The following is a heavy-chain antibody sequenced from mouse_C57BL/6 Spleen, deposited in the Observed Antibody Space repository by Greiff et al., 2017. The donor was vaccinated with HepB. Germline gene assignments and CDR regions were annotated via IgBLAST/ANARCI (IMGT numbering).Heavy chain of an antibody. D-gene: IGHD2-2*01. J-gene: IGHJ3*01. CDR2: IYPGSGST. V-gene: IGHV1-55*01. Sequence: QVQLQQPGAELVKPGASVKMSCKASGYTFTSYWITWVKQRPGQGLEWIGDIYPGSGSTNYNEKFKSKATLTVDTSSSTAYMQLSSLTSEDSAVYYCSRCPYGYGGAWFAYWGQGTLVTVSA. CDR1: GYTFTSYW. CDR3: SRCPYGYGGAWFAY.